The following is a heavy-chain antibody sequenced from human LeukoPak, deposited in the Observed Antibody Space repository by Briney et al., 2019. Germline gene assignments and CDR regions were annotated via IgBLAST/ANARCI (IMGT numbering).Heavy chain of an antibody. CDR1: GLPFSTFW. V-gene: IGHV3-7*01. CDR2: INQDGSEE. Sequence: GGSLRLSCAAPGLPFSTFWMNWVRQAPGQGLEWVANINQDGSEEYYVDSVKGRFTISRDNAKNSVYLQMNSLRVEDTAIYYCARNARGPGDYWGQGTVVTVSS. D-gene: IGHD2-2*01. J-gene: IGHJ4*02. CDR3: ARNARGPGDY.